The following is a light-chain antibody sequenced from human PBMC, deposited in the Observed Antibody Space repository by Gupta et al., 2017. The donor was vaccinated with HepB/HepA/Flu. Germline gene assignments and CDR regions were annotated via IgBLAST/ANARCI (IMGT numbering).Light chain of an antibody. CDR1: HSVSSN. Sequence: EIVMTQTPATLSVSPGEGATLSCRASHSVSSNLAWYNQKPGQAPRLLLYVSSTSATGSPARFIGSGSCTEVSLTIISLLSEDFSVYYCHQYNNCPPWTFGQGTKVEIK. J-gene: IGKJ1*01. CDR2: VSS. V-gene: IGKV3D-15*01. CDR3: HQYNNCPPWT.